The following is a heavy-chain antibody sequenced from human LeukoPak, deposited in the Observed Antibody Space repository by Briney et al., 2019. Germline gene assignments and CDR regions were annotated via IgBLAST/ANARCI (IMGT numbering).Heavy chain of an antibody. CDR3: ARLLTVVGPFDF. J-gene: IGHJ4*02. Sequence: GESLKISCEGSGYIFTTYWIAWVRQMPGKGLEWMGIIHPDDSGTRYSPSFQCQVTISADKSISTAYLQWSSLKASDTAMYYCARLLTVVGPFDFWGRGTLVTVSS. CDR1: GYIFTTYW. D-gene: IGHD3-22*01. V-gene: IGHV5-51*01. CDR2: IHPDDSGT.